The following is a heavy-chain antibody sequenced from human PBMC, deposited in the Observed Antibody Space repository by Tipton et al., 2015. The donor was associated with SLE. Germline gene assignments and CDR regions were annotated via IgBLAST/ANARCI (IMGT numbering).Heavy chain of an antibody. CDR2: IYYSGST. D-gene: IGHD6-19*01. V-gene: IGHV4-39*02. CDR3: ARERAVAGDYSYMDV. CDR1: GGSLSSSSYY. Sequence: TLSLTCTVSGGSLSSSSYYWGWIRQPPGKGLEWIGSIYYSGSTYYNPSLKSRVTISVDTSKNQFSLKRSSVTAADTAVYYCARERAVAGDYSYMDVWGKGTTVTVSS. J-gene: IGHJ6*03.